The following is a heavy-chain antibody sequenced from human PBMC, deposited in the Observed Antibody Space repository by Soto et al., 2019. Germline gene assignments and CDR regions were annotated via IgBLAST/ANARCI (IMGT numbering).Heavy chain of an antibody. CDR2: IYTSGST. V-gene: IGHV4-4*07. CDR3: ARGVYYYESSGYYYGVSWYFDL. CDR1: GGSINTYY. Sequence: QVQLQESGPGLVKPSETLSLTCSVSGGSINTYYWNWIRQPAGKGLEWIGRIYTSGSTNYNPSLKSRVTMSVDTSKNQFSLKLSSVTAADTAVYYCARGVYYYESSGYYYGVSWYFDLWGRGTLVTVSS. D-gene: IGHD3-22*01. J-gene: IGHJ2*01.